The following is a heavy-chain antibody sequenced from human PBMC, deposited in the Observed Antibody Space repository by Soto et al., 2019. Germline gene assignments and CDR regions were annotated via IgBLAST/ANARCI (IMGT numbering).Heavy chain of an antibody. J-gene: IGHJ4*02. CDR3: ARREDTAIALDY. D-gene: IGHD5-18*01. Sequence: SLKISCKGSGYSFTSYWMGWVRQMPGKGLEWIGIIYPGDSDTRYSPSFQGQVTISADKSISTAYLQWSSLKASDTAMYYCARREDTAIALDYWGQGTLVTVSS. V-gene: IGHV5-51*01. CDR1: GYSFTSYW. CDR2: IYPGDSDT.